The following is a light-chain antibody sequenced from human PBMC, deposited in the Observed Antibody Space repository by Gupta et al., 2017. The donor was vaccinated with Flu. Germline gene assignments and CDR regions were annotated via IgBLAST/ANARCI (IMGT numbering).Light chain of an antibody. V-gene: IGKV3-11*01. CDR3: QQRGNWPPFT. Sequence: GTLSLSPGERATLSCRASQSVGTYLAWYQHKPGQAPRLLIYDASNRATGIPGRFSGSGSGTDFTLTISSLEPEDFAVYYCQQRGNWPPFTFGPWTKVDMK. CDR1: QSVGTY. J-gene: IGKJ3*01. CDR2: DAS.